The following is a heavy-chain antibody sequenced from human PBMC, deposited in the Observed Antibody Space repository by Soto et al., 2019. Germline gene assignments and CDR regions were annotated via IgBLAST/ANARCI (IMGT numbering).Heavy chain of an antibody. J-gene: IGHJ5*02. V-gene: IGHV1-18*01. CDR2: ISAYNGNT. D-gene: IGHD1-7*01. CDR1: GYTFTSYG. Sequence: GASVKVSCKASGYTFTSYGISWVRQAPGQGLEWMGWISAYNGNTNYAQKLQGRVTMTTDTSTSTAYMELRSLRSDDTAVYYCAREGPHNWNYVKAQAADNWFDPWGQGTLVTVSS. CDR3: AREGPHNWNYVKAQAADNWFDP.